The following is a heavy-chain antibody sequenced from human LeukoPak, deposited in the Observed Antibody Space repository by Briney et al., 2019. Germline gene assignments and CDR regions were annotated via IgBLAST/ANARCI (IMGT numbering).Heavy chain of an antibody. CDR3: ASGAWSTRLKS. V-gene: IGHV4-34*12. D-gene: IGHD5/OR15-5a*01. CDR1: GETLNSYY. CDR2: IFDGKTI. J-gene: IGHJ1*01. Sequence: SDTLSLTCAVYGETLNSYYWSWIRQSPGKGLEWIGDIFDGKTINYNPSLKNRVTISAVTSSQQFSLSLKAVTAADTAVYFCASGAWSTRLKSWGQGALVIVSS.